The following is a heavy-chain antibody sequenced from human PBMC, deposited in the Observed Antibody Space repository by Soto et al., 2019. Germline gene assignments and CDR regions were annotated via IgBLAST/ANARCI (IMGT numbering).Heavy chain of an antibody. CDR3: VTGYHSDY. J-gene: IGHJ4*02. CDR2: IKKDGTEK. CDR1: GISTSSYW. Sequence: GGSLRLSCAASGISTSSYWMGWVRQAPGRGLEWVASIKKDGTEKYYMDSLKGRFTISRDNALNSLYLQMNSLRAEDTAVYFCVTGYHSDYWGQGTLVTVS. V-gene: IGHV3-7*03. D-gene: IGHD5-18*01.